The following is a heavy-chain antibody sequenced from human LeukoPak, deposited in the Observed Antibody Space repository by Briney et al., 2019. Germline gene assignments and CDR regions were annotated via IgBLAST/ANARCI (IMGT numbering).Heavy chain of an antibody. CDR3: ARWVHKLAHFDY. D-gene: IGHD1-1*01. J-gene: IGHJ4*02. Sequence: KSSETLSLTCAVYGGSLTGYYWNWIRQPPGKGLEWIGEINHSGSTDCIPSLKSRVTISVDTSKNQFSLQLNSVTPEDTAVYYCARWVHKLAHFDYWGQGTLVTVSS. CDR2: INHSGST. V-gene: IGHV4-34*01. CDR1: GGSLTGYY.